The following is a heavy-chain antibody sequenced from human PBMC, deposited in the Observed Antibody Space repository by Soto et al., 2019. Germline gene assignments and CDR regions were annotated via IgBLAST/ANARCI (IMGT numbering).Heavy chain of an antibody. J-gene: IGHJ4*02. CDR1: GGSISSSNW. V-gene: IGHV4-4*02. CDR2: IYHSGST. D-gene: IGHD5-18*01. CDR3: ASTGAGRDTAMVTPVIVVLRTFDY. Sequence: PSETLSLTCAVSGGSISSSNWWSWVRQPPGKGLEWIGEIYHSGSTNYNPSLKSRVTISVDKPKNQFSLKLSSVTAADTAVYYCASTGAGRDTAMVTPVIVVLRTFDYWGQGTLVTVSS.